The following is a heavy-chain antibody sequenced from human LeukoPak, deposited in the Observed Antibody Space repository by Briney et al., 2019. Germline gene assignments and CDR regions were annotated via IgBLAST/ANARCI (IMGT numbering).Heavy chain of an antibody. J-gene: IGHJ4*02. Sequence: SETLSLTCTVSGGSISSYYWSWIRQPPGKGLEWIGYISDSGSTYYNPSLKSRVTISVDTSKNQFSLKLSSVTAADTAVYYCARVSSGWTLFDYWGQGTLVTVSS. CDR3: ARVSSGWTLFDY. CDR1: GGSISSYY. D-gene: IGHD6-19*01. V-gene: IGHV4-59*12. CDR2: ISDSGST.